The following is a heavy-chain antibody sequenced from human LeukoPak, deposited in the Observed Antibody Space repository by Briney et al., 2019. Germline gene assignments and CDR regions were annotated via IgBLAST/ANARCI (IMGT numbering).Heavy chain of an antibody. CDR2: IYYSGST. J-gene: IGHJ3*02. Sequence: SETLSLTCTVSGGSISSSSYYWGWIRQPPGKGLEWIGSIYYSGSTYYNPSLKSRVTISVDTSKNQFSLKLSSVTAADTAVYYCARDYYDSSGYPVGAFDIWGQGTMVTVSS. D-gene: IGHD3-22*01. CDR1: GGSISSSSYY. CDR3: ARDYYDSSGYPVGAFDI. V-gene: IGHV4-39*07.